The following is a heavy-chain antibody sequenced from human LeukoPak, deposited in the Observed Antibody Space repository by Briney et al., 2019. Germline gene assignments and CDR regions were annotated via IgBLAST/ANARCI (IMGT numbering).Heavy chain of an antibody. J-gene: IGHJ3*02. CDR2: INPSGGST. CDR1: GYTFTGYY. D-gene: IGHD2-2*01. V-gene: IGHV1-2*02. CDR3: ARGWGLTVVVPAAPPDI. Sequence: ASVKVSCKASGYTFTGYYMHWVRQAPGQGLEWMGIINPSGGSTSYAQKFQGRVTMTRDTSISTAYMELSRLRSDDTAVYYCARGWGLTVVVPAAPPDIWGQGTMVTVSS.